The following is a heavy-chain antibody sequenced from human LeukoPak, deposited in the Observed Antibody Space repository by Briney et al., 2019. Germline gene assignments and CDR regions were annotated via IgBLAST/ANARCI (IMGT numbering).Heavy chain of an antibody. D-gene: IGHD6-19*01. J-gene: IGHJ4*02. CDR1: GYTFTSYY. CDR3: ARAPSNSSGWYGRDY. V-gene: IGHV1-46*03. Sequence: ASVKVSCKASGYTFTSYYMHWVRQAPGQGLEWMGIINPSGGSTSYAQKFQSRVTMTRDTSTSTVYMELSSLRSEDTAVYYCARAPSNSSGWYGRDYWGQGTLVTVSS. CDR2: INPSGGST.